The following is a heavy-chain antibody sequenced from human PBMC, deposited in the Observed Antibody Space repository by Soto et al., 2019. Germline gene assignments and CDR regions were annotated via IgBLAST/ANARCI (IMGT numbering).Heavy chain of an antibody. V-gene: IGHV2-26*01. CDR2: IFSNDEK. CDR3: ARIRYYDSSGYYYQNWFDS. Sequence: ESGPTLVNPTETLTLTCTVSGFSLSNARMGVSWIRQPPGKALEWLAHIFSNDEKSYSTSLKSRLTISKDTSKSQVVLTMTNMDPVDTATYYCARIRYYDSSGYYYQNWFDSWGQGTLVTVSS. J-gene: IGHJ5*01. CDR1: GFSLSNARMG. D-gene: IGHD3-22*01.